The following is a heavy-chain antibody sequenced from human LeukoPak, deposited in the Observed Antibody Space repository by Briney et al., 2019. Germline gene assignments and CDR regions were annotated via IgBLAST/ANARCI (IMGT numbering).Heavy chain of an antibody. Sequence: SETLSLTCTVSGGSISSGGYYWSRIRQHPGKGLEWIGYIYYSGSTYYNPSLKSRVTISVDTSKNQFSLKLSSVTAADTAVYYCARDNDGAFDIWGQGTMVTVSS. CDR3: ARDNDGAFDI. V-gene: IGHV4-31*03. CDR1: GGSISSGGYY. CDR2: IYYSGST. J-gene: IGHJ3*02. D-gene: IGHD1-1*01.